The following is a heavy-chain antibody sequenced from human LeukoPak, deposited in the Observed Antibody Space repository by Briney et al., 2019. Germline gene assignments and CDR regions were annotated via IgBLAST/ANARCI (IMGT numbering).Heavy chain of an antibody. CDR1: GGSISSYY. J-gene: IGHJ4*02. Sequence: SETLSLTCTVSGGSISSYYWSWIRQPPGQGLEWIGYIYYSVSPTYNPSPKSRDTISVDTSKNQFSLKLSSVTAADTAVYYCARGRGGDYEHWGQGTLVTVSS. D-gene: IGHD2-21*02. CDR3: ARGRGGDYEH. CDR2: IYYSVSP. V-gene: IGHV4-59*01.